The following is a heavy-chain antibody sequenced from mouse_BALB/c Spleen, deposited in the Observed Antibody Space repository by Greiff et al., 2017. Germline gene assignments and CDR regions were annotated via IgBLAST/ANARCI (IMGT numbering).Heavy chain of an antibody. CDR2: ISNGGGST. D-gene: IGHD2-4*01. CDR3: ARQGYDYDWYFDV. CDR1: GFTFSSYT. V-gene: IGHV5-12-2*01. J-gene: IGHJ1*01. Sequence: DVMLVESGGGLVQPGGSLKLSCAASGFTFSSYTMSWVRQTPEKRLEWVAYISNGGGSTYYPDTVKGRFTISRDNAKNTLYLQMSSLKSEDTAMYYCARQGYDYDWYFDVWGAGTTVTVSS.